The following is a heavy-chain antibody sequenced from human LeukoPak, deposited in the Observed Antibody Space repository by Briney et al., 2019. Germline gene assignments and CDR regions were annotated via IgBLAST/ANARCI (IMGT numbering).Heavy chain of an antibody. CDR3: ARRGVKGGSYKGSWFDP. CDR2: INPNSGGT. J-gene: IGHJ5*02. V-gene: IGHV1-2*02. Sequence: GASVKVSCKASGYTFTGYYMHWVRQAPGQGLEWMGWINPNSGGTNYAQKFQGRVTMTRDTSISTAYMELSRLGSDDTAVYYCARRGVKGGSYKGSWFDPWGQGTLVTVSS. D-gene: IGHD1-26*01. CDR1: GYTFTGYY.